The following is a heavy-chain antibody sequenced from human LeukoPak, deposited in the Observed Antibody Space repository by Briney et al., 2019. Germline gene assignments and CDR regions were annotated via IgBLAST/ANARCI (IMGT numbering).Heavy chain of an antibody. D-gene: IGHD2-21*02. CDR2: IYSSETT. V-gene: IGHV4-4*09. CDR3: ARHFPYCGGDCPYYYMDV. J-gene: IGHJ6*03. CDR1: GASISSDY. Sequence: SETLSLTCSVSGASISSDYWSWIRQPPGRGLEWIGNIYSSETTKYNPSLRSRATISGDTSTNQFSLKLSSVTAADTAVYYCARHFPYCGGDCPYYYMDVWGKGTTVTVSS.